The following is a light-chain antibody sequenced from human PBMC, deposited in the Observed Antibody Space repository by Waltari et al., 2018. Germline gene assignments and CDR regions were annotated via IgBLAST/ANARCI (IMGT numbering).Light chain of an antibody. CDR3: FSYRSSSTWV. CDR1: CSEVGGYNY. V-gene: IGLV2-14*01. J-gene: IGLJ3*02. Sequence: QSALHQPASVSGSPGQSITIPCSGTCSEVGGYNYVCWYQQHPCKAPKLIIYDVAKRPSWVSNRFSGSKSGNTASLTISGLQAEDEADYYCFSYRSSSTWVFGGGTKLTVL. CDR2: DVA.